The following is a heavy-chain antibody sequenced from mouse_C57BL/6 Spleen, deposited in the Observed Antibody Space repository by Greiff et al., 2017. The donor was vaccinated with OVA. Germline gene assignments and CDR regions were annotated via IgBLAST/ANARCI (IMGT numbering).Heavy chain of an antibody. J-gene: IGHJ4*01. Sequence: QVQLKESGAELARPGASVKLSCKASGYTFTSYGISWVKQRTGQGLEWIGEIYPRSGNTYYNEKFKGKATLTADKSSSTAYMELRSLTSEDSAVYFCARRRTDEDYYAMDYWGQGTSVTVSS. V-gene: IGHV1-81*01. CDR1: GYTFTSYG. CDR3: ARRRTDEDYYAMDY. CDR2: IYPRSGNT.